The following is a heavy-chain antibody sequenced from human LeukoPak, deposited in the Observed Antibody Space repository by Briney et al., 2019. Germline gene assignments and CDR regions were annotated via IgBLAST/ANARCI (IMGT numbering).Heavy chain of an antibody. V-gene: IGHV1-18*01. J-gene: IGHJ3*02. D-gene: IGHD6-19*01. CDR3: AGPLMAVAGTKNAFDI. Sequence: ASVKVSCKASGYTFTSYGISWVRQAPGQGLEWMGWISAYNGNTNYAQKLQGRVTMTTDTSTSTAYMELRSLRSDDTAVYYCAGPLMAVAGTKNAFDIWGQGTMVTASS. CDR1: GYTFTSYG. CDR2: ISAYNGNT.